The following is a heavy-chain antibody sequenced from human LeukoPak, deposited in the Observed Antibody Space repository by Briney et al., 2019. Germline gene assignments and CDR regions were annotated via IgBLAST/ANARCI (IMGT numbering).Heavy chain of an antibody. J-gene: IGHJ4*02. CDR3: ARATILRSSGSYYFDY. D-gene: IGHD6-19*01. Sequence: PSETLSLTCAVYGGSFSGYYWSWIRQPPGKGLAWIGEINHSGSTNYNPSLKSRVTISVDTSKNQFSLKLSSVTAADTAVYYCARATILRSSGSYYFDYWGQGTLVTVSS. CDR1: GGSFSGYY. CDR2: INHSGST. V-gene: IGHV4-34*01.